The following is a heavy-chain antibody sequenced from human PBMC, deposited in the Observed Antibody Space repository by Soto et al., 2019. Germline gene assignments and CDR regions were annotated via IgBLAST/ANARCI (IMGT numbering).Heavy chain of an antibody. J-gene: IGHJ4*02. CDR1: GYTITGYY. D-gene: IGHD4-17*01. Sequence: ASVKVSCKASGYTITGYYMHWVRQATGQGLEWMGWINPNSGGTNYAQKFQGWVTMTRDTSISTAYMELSRLRSDDTAVYYCARDPYGDYSTRYFDYWGQGTLVTVSS. CDR2: INPNSGGT. CDR3: ARDPYGDYSTRYFDY. V-gene: IGHV1-2*04.